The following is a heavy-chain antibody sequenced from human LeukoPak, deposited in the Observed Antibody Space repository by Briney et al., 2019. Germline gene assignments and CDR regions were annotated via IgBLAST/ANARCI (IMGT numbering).Heavy chain of an antibody. CDR2: IYPGDSDT. CDR3: ARRGSGSYYTPDY. Sequence: GESLKIFCKGAGYSFTSYWIGWVRQMPGKGLEWMGIIYPGDSDTRYSPSFQGQVTISADKSISTAYLQWSSLKASDTAMYYCARRGSGSYYTPDYWGQGTLVTVSS. J-gene: IGHJ4*02. CDR1: GYSFTSYW. V-gene: IGHV5-51*01. D-gene: IGHD1-26*01.